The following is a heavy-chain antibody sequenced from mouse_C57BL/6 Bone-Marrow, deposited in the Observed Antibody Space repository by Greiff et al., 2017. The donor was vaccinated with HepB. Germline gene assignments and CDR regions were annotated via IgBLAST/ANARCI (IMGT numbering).Heavy chain of an antibody. CDR1: GFTFSDYG. J-gene: IGHJ4*01. CDR3: GGAPYYAMDY. Sequence: VKVVESGGGLVKPGGSLKLSCAASGFTFSDYGMHWVRQAPEKGLEWVAYISSGSSTIYYADTVKGRFTISRDNAKNTLFLQMTSLRSEDTAMYYCGGAPYYAMDYWGQGTSVTVSS. CDR2: ISSGSSTI. V-gene: IGHV5-17*01.